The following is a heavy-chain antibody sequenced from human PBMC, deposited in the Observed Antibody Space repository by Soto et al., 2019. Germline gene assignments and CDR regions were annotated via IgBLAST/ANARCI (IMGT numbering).Heavy chain of an antibody. CDR3: ARDRFGDAADYYGSEDYYGMDV. J-gene: IGHJ6*02. V-gene: IGHV1-69*13. D-gene: IGHD3-10*01. Sequence: ASVKVSCKASGGTFSSYAISWVRQAPGQGLEWMGGIIPIFGTANYAQKFQGRVTITADESTSTAYMELSSLRSEDTAVYYCARDRFGDAADYYGSEDYYGMDVWGQGTTVTVSS. CDR2: IIPIFGTA. CDR1: GGTFSSYA.